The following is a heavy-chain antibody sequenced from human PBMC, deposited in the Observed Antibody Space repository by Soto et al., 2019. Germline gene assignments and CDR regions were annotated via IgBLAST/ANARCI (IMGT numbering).Heavy chain of an antibody. J-gene: IGHJ4*02. CDR3: ARDNRGVDDY. V-gene: IGHV3-33*01. CDR2: IWYDGSNK. CDR1: GFTFSSYG. Sequence: QVQLVESGGGVVQPGRSLRLSCAASGFTFSSYGMHWVRQAPGKGLEWVAVIWYDGSNKYYADSVKGRFTISRDNSKNTLYLQMSSLRAEDTAVYYCARDNRGVDDYWGQGTLVTVSS. D-gene: IGHD2-15*01.